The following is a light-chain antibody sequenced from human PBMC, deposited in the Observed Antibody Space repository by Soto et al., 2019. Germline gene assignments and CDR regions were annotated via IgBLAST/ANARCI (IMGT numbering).Light chain of an antibody. CDR2: DAS. CDR3: QQYNSYPRT. V-gene: IGKV1-5*01. Sequence: DIQMTQSPSTLSASVGDRVTITCRASQSISSWLAWYQQKPGKAPKLLIYDASSLESGVPSRFSGSGSGPAFTLTISSLQPDDFATYYCQQYNSYPRTFGQGTKVEIK. CDR1: QSISSW. J-gene: IGKJ1*01.